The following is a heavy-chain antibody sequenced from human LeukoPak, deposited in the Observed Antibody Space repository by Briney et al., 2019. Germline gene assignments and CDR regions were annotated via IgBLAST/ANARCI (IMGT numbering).Heavy chain of an antibody. Sequence: SETLSLTCTVSGGSITSYYWTWIRQPPGEGLEWIGYIYYTGSTNYNPSLKSRVTLSVDTSKNQFSLKVRSVTAADTAVYFCARGLGWKVTPMGLFYMDVWGEGATVTVSS. D-gene: IGHD1-1*01. CDR2: IYYTGST. CDR1: GGSITSYY. CDR3: ARGLGWKVTPMGLFYMDV. V-gene: IGHV4-59*12. J-gene: IGHJ6*03.